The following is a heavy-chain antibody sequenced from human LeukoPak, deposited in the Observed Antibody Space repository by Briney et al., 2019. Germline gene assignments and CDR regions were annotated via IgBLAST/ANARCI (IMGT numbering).Heavy chain of an antibody. CDR1: GFTFSSYA. Sequence: PGGSLRLSCAASGFTFSSYAMNWVRQAPGKGLEWVSYISSSGSTIYYADSVKGRFTSSRDNAKNSLYLQMNSLRAEDTAVYYCARPPGYCSGGICYVDYWGQGTLVTVSS. D-gene: IGHD2-15*01. CDR3: ARPPGYCSGGICYVDY. V-gene: IGHV3-48*03. CDR2: ISSSGSTI. J-gene: IGHJ4*02.